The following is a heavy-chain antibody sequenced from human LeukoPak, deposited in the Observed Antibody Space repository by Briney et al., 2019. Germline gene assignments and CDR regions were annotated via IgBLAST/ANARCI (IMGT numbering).Heavy chain of an antibody. Sequence: SETLSLTCAVYGGSFSGYYWSWIRQPPGKGLEWIGEINHSGSANYNPSLKSRVTISVDTSKNQFSLKLSSVTAADTAVYYCARLPHYYYYYYMGVWGKGTTVTISS. CDR3: ARLPHYYYYYYMGV. V-gene: IGHV4-34*01. J-gene: IGHJ6*03. CDR1: GGSFSGYY. CDR2: INHSGSA.